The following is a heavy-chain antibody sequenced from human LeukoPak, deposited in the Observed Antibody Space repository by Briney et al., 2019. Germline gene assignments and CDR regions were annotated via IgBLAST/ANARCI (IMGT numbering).Heavy chain of an antibody. CDR1: GGSISGYY. Sequence: KASETPSLTCTVSGGSISGYYWSWIRQPPGKGLEWIGYIYYSGSTNYNPSLKSRVTISVDTSKNQYSLKLSSVTAADTAVYFCARFGGYCSGGSCFLNRFDPWGQGTLVAVSS. J-gene: IGHJ5*02. V-gene: IGHV4-59*01. CDR3: ARFGGYCSGGSCFLNRFDP. D-gene: IGHD2-15*01. CDR2: IYYSGST.